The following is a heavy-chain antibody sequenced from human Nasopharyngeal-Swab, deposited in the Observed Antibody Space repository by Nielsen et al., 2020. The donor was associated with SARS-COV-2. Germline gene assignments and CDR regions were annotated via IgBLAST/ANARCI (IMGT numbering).Heavy chain of an antibody. CDR2: IYHSGST. CDR1: GGSVSSSNW. D-gene: IGHD3-3*01. J-gene: IGHJ5*02. CDR3: ARGVPITLVGVVSSGGNQFDP. V-gene: IGHV4-4*02. Sequence: SETLSLTCAVSGGSVSSSNWWSWVRQPPRNGLEWIGEIYHSGSTNYNPSLKSRVTISVDKSKNQFSLKLSSVTAADTAVYYCARGVPITLVGVVSSGGNQFDPWGQGTLVTVSS.